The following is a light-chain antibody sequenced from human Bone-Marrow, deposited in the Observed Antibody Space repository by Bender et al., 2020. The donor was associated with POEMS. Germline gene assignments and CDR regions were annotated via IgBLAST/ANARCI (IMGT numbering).Light chain of an antibody. V-gene: IGLV3-19*01. CDR2: GRN. J-gene: IGLJ1*01. CDR3: NSRNSSDNHLGV. Sequence: SSELTQDPAVSVALGQTVRITCQADSLRTHYASWYQKKPGQAPVLVIYGRNSRPSGIPDRFSGSTSGNTASLTITGAQAEDEADYYCNSRNSSDNHLGVFGAGTTVTVL. CDR1: SLRTHY.